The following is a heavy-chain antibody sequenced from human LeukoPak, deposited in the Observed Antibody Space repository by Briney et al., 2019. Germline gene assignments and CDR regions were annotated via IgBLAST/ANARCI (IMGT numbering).Heavy chain of an antibody. Sequence: PSQTLSLTCTVSGGSISSGGYYWSWIRQHPGKGLEWIGYIYYSGSTYYNPSLKSRVTISVDTSKNQFSLKLSSVTAADTAVYYCARGQYGVVVRTASRWELLRGVIDYWGQGTLVTVSS. V-gene: IGHV4-31*03. D-gene: IGHD1-26*01. CDR3: ARGQYGVVVRTASRWELLRGVIDY. J-gene: IGHJ4*02. CDR1: GGSISSGGYY. CDR2: IYYSGST.